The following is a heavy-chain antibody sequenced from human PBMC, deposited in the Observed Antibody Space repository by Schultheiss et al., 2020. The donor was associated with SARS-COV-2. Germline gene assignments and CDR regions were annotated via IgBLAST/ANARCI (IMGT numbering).Heavy chain of an antibody. Sequence: GGSLRLSCAASGFTFSSYSMNWVRQAPGKGLEWVSSISSSSSYIYYADSVKGRFTISRDNAKNSLYLQMNSLRAEDTAVYYCARERSSSWYHYYYYYGMDVWGQGTTVTVSS. CDR1: GFTFSSYS. CDR3: ARERSSSWYHYYYYYGMDV. CDR2: ISSSSSYI. D-gene: IGHD6-13*01. J-gene: IGHJ6*02. V-gene: IGHV3-21*04.